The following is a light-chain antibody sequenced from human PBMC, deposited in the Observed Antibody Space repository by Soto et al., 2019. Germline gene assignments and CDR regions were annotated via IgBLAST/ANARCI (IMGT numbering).Light chain of an antibody. CDR2: KAS. CDR3: QHYNSYSEA. Sequence: DIQMTQSPSTLSGSVGDRVTITCRASQTISSWLAWYQQKPGKAPKLLIYKASTLKSVVPSRFSGSGSVTEFTLTISILQPDDFATYYCQHYNSYSEAFGQGTQLELK. J-gene: IGKJ1*01. V-gene: IGKV1-5*03. CDR1: QTISSW.